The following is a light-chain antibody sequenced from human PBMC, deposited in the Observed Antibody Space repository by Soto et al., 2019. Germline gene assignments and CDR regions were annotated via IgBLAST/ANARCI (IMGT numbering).Light chain of an antibody. CDR1: QSVSSSY. CDR3: QEYGSSPET. CDR2: GAS. Sequence: ENVLTQSPGTLSLSPGERATLSCRASQSVSSSYLAWYQQKPGQAPRLLIYGASSRATGIPDRFSGSGSGTDFTLTISRLEPEYFGVYYCQEYGSSPETCGQGTKVEIK. V-gene: IGKV3-20*01. J-gene: IGKJ1*01.